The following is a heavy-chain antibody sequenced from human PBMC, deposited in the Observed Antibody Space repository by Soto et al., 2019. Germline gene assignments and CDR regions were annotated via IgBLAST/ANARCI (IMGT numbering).Heavy chain of an antibody. CDR2: ISYDGNTK. J-gene: IGHJ4*02. Sequence: QVQLVESGGGVVQPGRSLRLSCAASGFIFSGYAMHWLRQAPGKGLEWVAVISYDGNTKYYADSVKGRFTVSRDNSKNTLYVQMNNLSAEDTAMYYCAKETSAYEIDYWGQGTLVNVSS. D-gene: IGHD5-12*01. CDR1: GFIFSGYA. CDR3: AKETSAYEIDY. V-gene: IGHV3-30-3*01.